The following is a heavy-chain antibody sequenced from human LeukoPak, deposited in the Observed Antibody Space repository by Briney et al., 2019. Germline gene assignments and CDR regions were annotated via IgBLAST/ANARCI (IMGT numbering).Heavy chain of an antibody. Sequence: ASVKVSCKVSGYALTQLSMHWVRQAPGKGLEWMGGFDPEDGETIYAQKFQGRVTMTEDTSTDTAYMELSSLRSEDTAVYYCATTNRMTTEEERAIDIWGQGTMVTVSS. CDR3: ATTNRMTTEEERAIDI. CDR2: FDPEDGET. V-gene: IGHV1-24*01. J-gene: IGHJ3*02. CDR1: GYALTQLS. D-gene: IGHD4-17*01.